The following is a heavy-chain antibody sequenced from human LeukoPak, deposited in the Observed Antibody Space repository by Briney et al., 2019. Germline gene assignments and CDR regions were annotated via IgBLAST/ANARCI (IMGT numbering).Heavy chain of an antibody. CDR3: ARVFYQDSGTSYRHLDY. V-gene: IGHV3-7*01. J-gene: IGHJ4*02. CDR2: IKQDESEK. Sequence: GGPLRLSCAASGFTFRNYCMTWVRQAPGKGLEWVASIKQDESEKYFLDSVKGRFAISRDNAENSLYLQMNSLRAEDTAVYYCARVFYQDSGTSYRHLDYWGQGTLVTVSS. CDR1: GFTFRNYC. D-gene: IGHD3-22*01.